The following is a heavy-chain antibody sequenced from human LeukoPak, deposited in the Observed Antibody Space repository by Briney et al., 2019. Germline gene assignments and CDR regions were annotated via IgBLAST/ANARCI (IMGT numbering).Heavy chain of an antibody. V-gene: IGHV3-9*03. CDR2: ISWNSGSI. J-gene: IGHJ3*02. D-gene: IGHD2-2*03. Sequence: GGSLRLFCAASGFTFDDYAMHWVRQAPGKGVEGVSGISWNSGSIGYADSVKGRFPISRDNAKNSLYLQMNSLRAEDMALYYCAKSRGYCSSTSCSLHDAFDIWGQGTMVTVSS. CDR3: AKSRGYCSSTSCSLHDAFDI. CDR1: GFTFDDYA.